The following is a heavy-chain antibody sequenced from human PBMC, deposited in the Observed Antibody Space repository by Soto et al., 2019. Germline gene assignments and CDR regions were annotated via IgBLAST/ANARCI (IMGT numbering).Heavy chain of an antibody. D-gene: IGHD2-2*02. CDR2: ISAYNGNT. V-gene: IGHV1-18*01. Sequence: ASVKLSCKASGYTFTSYGISWVRQAPGQGLEWMGWISAYNGNTNYAQKLQGRVTMTTDTSTSTAYMELRSLRSDDTAVYYCARYTVSRNYYYYYYYMDVWGKGTTVTVSS. CDR3: ARYTVSRNYYYYYYYMDV. CDR1: GYTFTSYG. J-gene: IGHJ6*03.